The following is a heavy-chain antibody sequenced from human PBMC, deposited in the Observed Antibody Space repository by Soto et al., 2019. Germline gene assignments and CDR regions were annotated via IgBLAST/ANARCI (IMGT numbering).Heavy chain of an antibody. D-gene: IGHD2-21*02. CDR2: IYATGTT. Sequence: PSETLSLTCTVSGASISGFYWSWIRKSAGKGLEWIGRIYATGTTDYNPSLKSRVMMSVDTSKNQFSLKLSSVTAADTAVYYCAREAHFEAYCGGDCYRFDYWGQGTLVTVSS. CDR1: GASISGFY. CDR3: AREAHFEAYCGGDCYRFDY. V-gene: IGHV4-4*07. J-gene: IGHJ4*02.